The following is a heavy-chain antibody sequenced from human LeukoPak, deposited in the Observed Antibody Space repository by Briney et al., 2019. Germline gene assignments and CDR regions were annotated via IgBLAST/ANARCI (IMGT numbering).Heavy chain of an antibody. CDR1: GGSFSGYY. V-gene: IGHV4-34*01. CDR2: INHSGST. D-gene: IGHD2-2*01. J-gene: IGHJ6*04. CDR3: ARGYCSSTSCYYYYGMDV. Sequence: SETLSLTCAVYGGSFSGYYWSWIRQPPGKGLEWIGEINHSGSTNYHPSLKSRVTISVDTSKNQFSLKLSSVTAADTAVYYCARGYCSSTSCYYYYGMDVWGKGTTVTVSS.